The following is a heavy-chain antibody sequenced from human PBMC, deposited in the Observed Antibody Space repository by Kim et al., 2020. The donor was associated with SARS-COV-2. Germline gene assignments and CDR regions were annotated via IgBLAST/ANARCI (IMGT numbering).Heavy chain of an antibody. CDR3: ASGAGGYYYYGMDV. D-gene: IGHD3-10*01. CDR2: ISSSGSTI. J-gene: IGHJ6*02. V-gene: IGHV3-48*03. Sequence: GGSLRLSCAASGFTFSSYEMNWVRQAPGKGLEWVSYISSSGSTIYYADSVKGRFTISRDNAKNSLYLQMNSLRAEYTAVYYCASGAGGYYYYGMDVCGQGTTVTVSS. CDR1: GFTFSSYE.